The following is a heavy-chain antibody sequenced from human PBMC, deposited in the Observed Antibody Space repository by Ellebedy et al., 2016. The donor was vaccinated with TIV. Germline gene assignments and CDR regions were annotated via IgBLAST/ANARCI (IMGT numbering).Heavy chain of an antibody. V-gene: IGHV3-33*08. CDR1: GFTFSIYG. CDR2: TSSDGSNK. D-gene: IGHD2/OR15-2a*01. J-gene: IGHJ3*02. CDR3: ARDPLVSANLGTFDI. Sequence: GESLKISCAASGFTFSIYGMHWVRQAPGKGLEWVAVTSSDGSNKYYADSVKGRFTISRDNSKNTLSLQMNSLRAEDTAVYYCARDPLVSANLGTFDIWGQGTMVTVSS.